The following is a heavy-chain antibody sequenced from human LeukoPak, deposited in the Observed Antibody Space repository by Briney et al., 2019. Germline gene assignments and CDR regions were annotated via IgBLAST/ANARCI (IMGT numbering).Heavy chain of an antibody. CDR3: ARASMRMTTAGLVDY. Sequence: GGSLRLSCAASGFTFSSYAMSWVCQAPEKGLEWVSAISGSGGSTYYADSVKGRFTISRDNAKNTLYLQMSSLRAEDTAVYYCARASMRMTTAGLVDYGGQGTLVTVSS. D-gene: IGHD6-13*01. V-gene: IGHV3-23*01. J-gene: IGHJ4*02. CDR1: GFTFSSYA. CDR2: ISGSGGST.